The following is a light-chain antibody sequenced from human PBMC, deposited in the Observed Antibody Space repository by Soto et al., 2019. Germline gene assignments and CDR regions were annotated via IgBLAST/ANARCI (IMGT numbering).Light chain of an antibody. CDR2: AAT. Sequence: DIQLTQSPSSLSASIGDRVIITCRASQSITGNLNWYQQKPGKAPQLLIYAATTLQTGVPSRFSGSGYGTGFTFIISCLEPGGVAIFYCQPGYRSPWTFGPGTNLEIK. V-gene: IGKV1-39*01. J-gene: IGKJ1*01. CDR1: QSITGN. CDR3: QPGYRSPWT.